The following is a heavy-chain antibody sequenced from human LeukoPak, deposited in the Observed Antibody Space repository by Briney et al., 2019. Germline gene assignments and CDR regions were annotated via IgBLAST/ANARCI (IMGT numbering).Heavy chain of an antibody. V-gene: IGHV3-30*03. Sequence: GGSLRLSCAASGFTFSNYGVHWVRQAPGKGLEWVAAISSDGGEKFYADSVKGRFTISRDNSKKTLYLQMNSLRAEDTAMYYCAPNGERGSWYFDLWGRGTLVTVSS. D-gene: IGHD3-16*01. J-gene: IGHJ2*01. CDR1: GFTFSNYG. CDR2: ISSDGGEK. CDR3: APNGERGSWYFDL.